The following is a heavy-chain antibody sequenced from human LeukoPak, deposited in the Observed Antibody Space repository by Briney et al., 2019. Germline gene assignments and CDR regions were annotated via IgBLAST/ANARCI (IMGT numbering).Heavy chain of an antibody. CDR3: ARGVLRGIGGAFDI. CDR2: INHSGST. Sequence: SETLSLTCAVYGGSFSGYYWSWIRQPPGKGLEWIGEINHSGSTNYNPSLKSRVTISVDTSKNQFSLKLSSVTAADTAVYYCARGVLRGIGGAFDIWGQGTMVTVSS. J-gene: IGHJ3*02. CDR1: GGSFSGYY. V-gene: IGHV4-34*01. D-gene: IGHD4/OR15-4a*01.